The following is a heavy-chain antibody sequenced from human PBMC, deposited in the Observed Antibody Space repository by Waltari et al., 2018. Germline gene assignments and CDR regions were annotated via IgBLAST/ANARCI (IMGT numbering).Heavy chain of an antibody. J-gene: IGHJ4*02. V-gene: IGHV4-39*01. CDR1: GGSISSRSYY. D-gene: IGHD3-22*01. Sequence: QLQLQESGPGLVKPSETLSLTCTVSGGSISSRSYYWGWIRQPQGRGLEWIGSIYYSGSTYYNPSLKSRVTISVDTSKNQFSLKLSSVTAADTAVYYCARHKRGAYDSSGYYPFDYWGQGTLVTVSS. CDR3: ARHKRGAYDSSGYYPFDY. CDR2: IYYSGST.